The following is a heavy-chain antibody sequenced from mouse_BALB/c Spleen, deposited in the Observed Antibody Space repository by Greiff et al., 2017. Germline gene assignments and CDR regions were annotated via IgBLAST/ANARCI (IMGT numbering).Heavy chain of an antibody. CDR1: GYSITSDYA. Sequence: EVQLQQSGPGLVKPSQSLSLTCTVTGYSITSDYAWNWIRQFPGNKLEWMGYISYSGSTSYNPSLKSRISITRDTSKNQFFLQLNSVTTEDTATYYCARYDYDGAMDDWGQGTSVTVSS. D-gene: IGHD2-4*01. CDR2: ISYSGST. V-gene: IGHV3-2*02. J-gene: IGHJ4*01. CDR3: ARYDYDGAMDD.